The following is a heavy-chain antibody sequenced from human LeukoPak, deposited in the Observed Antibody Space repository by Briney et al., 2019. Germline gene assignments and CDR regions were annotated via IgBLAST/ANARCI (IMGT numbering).Heavy chain of an antibody. CDR3: AREITIFGVVIDTYYYYGMDV. Sequence: GGSLRLSCAASGFTFSSYEMNSVRQAPGKGLEWVSYISSSGSTIYYADSVKGRFTISRDNAKNSLYLQMNSLRAEDTAVYYCAREITIFGVVIDTYYYYGMDVWGQGTTVTVSS. D-gene: IGHD3-3*01. CDR2: ISSSGSTI. J-gene: IGHJ6*02. CDR1: GFTFSSYE. V-gene: IGHV3-48*03.